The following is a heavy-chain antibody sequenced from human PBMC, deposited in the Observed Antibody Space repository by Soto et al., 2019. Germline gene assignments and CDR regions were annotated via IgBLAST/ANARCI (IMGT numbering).Heavy chain of an antibody. CDR1: GFTFSNYA. CDR2: ISGSGGST. V-gene: IGHV3-23*01. Sequence: PGGSLRLSCAASGFTFSNYAMSWVRQAPGKGLEWVSAISGSGGSTYYAGSVKGRFTISRDNSKNTLYLQMNSLRVEDTAIYYCANRYDSSEDWGQGTLVTVSS. CDR3: ANRYDSSED. J-gene: IGHJ4*02. D-gene: IGHD3-22*01.